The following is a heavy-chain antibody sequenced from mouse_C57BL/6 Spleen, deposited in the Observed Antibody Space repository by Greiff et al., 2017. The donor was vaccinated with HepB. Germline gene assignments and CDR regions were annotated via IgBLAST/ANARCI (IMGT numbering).Heavy chain of an antibody. CDR3: ARSITTVLARSMDY. J-gene: IGHJ4*01. CDR1: GYSFTDYN. V-gene: IGHV1-39*01. CDR2: INPNYGTN. Sequence: LEESGPELVKPGASVKISCKASGYSFTDYNMNWVKQSNGKSLEWIGVINPNYGTNSYNQKFKGKATLTVDKSSSTAYMQLNSLTSEDSAVYYCARSITTVLARSMDYWGQGTSVTVSS. D-gene: IGHD1-1*01.